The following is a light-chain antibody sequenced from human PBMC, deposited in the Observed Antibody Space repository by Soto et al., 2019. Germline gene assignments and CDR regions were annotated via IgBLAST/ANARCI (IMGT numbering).Light chain of an antibody. CDR1: SSDVGSYNL. CDR3: CSYAGSSTLV. V-gene: IGLV2-23*01. CDR2: EGS. J-gene: IGLJ2*01. Sequence: QSALSQPASVSVSPGQSITISCTGTSSDVGSYNLVSWYQQHPGKAPKLMIYEGSKRPSGVSNRFSGSKSGNTASLTISGLQAEDEADYYCCSYAGSSTLVFGGGTKVTVL.